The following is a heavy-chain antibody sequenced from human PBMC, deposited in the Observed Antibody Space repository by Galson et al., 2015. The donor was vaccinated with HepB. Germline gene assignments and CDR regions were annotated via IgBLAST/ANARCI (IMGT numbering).Heavy chain of an antibody. CDR3: AKDLVWDVAQYFPYADAFDI. CDR2: ISGSGGST. CDR1: GFTFSSYA. D-gene: IGHD3-16*01. V-gene: IGHV3-23*01. Sequence: SLRLSCAASGFTFSSYAMSWVRQAPGKGLEWVSAISGSGGSTYYADSVKGRFTISRDNSKNTLYLQMNSLRAEDTAVYYCAKDLVWDVAQYFPYADAFDIWGQGTMVTVSS. J-gene: IGHJ3*02.